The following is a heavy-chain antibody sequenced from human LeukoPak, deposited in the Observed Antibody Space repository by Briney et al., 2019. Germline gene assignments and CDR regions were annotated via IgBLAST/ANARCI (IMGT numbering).Heavy chain of an antibody. J-gene: IGHJ4*02. V-gene: IGHV5-51*01. CDR1: HSNFTSYW. CDR3: ARRLSAAGRYYFDY. Sequence: PGGSLQISWQGSHSNFTSYWIGGAGRLPGKGLEGMGIIYPGDSDTRYRPSFQGQVTISADKSISTAYLQWSSLKASDTAMYYCARRLSAAGRYYFDYWGQGSLVTVSS. D-gene: IGHD6-13*01. CDR2: IYPGDSDT.